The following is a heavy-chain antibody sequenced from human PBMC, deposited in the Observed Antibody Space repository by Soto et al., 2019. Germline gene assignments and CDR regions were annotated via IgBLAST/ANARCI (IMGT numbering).Heavy chain of an antibody. V-gene: IGHV1-69*02. CDR3: SRGWVETDYYYYYMDV. D-gene: IGHD1-26*01. CDR2: IIPILGIA. Sequence: QVQLVQSGAELKKPGSSVKVSCKASGGTFSSYTISWVRQAPGQGLEWMGRIIPILGIANYAQKFQGRVTITADKSTSTAYMELSSLRSEDTAVYYCSRGWVETDYYYYYMDVWGKGTTVTVSS. CDR1: GGTFSSYT. J-gene: IGHJ6*03.